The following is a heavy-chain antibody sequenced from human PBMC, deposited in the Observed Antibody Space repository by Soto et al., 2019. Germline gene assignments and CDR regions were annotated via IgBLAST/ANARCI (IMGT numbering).Heavy chain of an antibody. J-gene: IGHJ4*01. V-gene: IGHV4-4*07. CDR2: LYLGGAP. CDR3: AADSGRGGRALDH. Sequence: QVQIQESGPGLVTPSDTLSLTCTVSDASITNFFWNWVRQPAGGPLEWIGRLYLGGAPTYNPSLRSRLFISADTSKNQLSLKLTSVTAADTAVYYCAADSGRGGRALDHWGHGALATVSS. CDR1: DASITNFF. D-gene: IGHD3-10*01.